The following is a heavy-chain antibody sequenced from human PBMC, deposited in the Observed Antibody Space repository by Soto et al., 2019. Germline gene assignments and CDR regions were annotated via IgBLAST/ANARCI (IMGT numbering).Heavy chain of an antibody. CDR3: ATVFSRWLQVDY. V-gene: IGHV1-24*01. Sequence: GASVKVSCKVSGYTLTELSMHWVRQAPGKGLEWMGGFDPEDGETIYAQKFQGRVTMTEDTSTETAYMELSSLRSEDTAVYYCATVFSRWLQVDYWGQGTLVTVSS. D-gene: IGHD5-12*01. CDR2: FDPEDGET. J-gene: IGHJ4*02. CDR1: GYTLTELS.